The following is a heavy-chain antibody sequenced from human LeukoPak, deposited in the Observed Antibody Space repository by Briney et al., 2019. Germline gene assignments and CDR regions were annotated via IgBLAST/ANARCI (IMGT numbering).Heavy chain of an antibody. V-gene: IGHV4-39*01. J-gene: IGHJ4*02. CDR3: ARSLRGAAHHFDY. Sequence: PSGTLSLTCTVSGGSISGSSYYCGWIRQPPGKGLEWIGSIYFTGNAYYNPSLKSRVTISADTSKNQFSLILSSVTAADTAVYYCARSLRGAAHHFDYWGQGTLVTVSS. CDR2: IYFTGNA. CDR1: GGSISGSSYY. D-gene: IGHD2-15*01.